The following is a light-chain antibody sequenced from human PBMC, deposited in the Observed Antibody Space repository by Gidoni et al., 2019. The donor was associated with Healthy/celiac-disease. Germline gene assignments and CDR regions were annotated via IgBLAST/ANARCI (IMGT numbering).Light chain of an antibody. CDR2: GAS. CDR1: QSVSSSN. J-gene: IGKJ2*01. CDR3: QQYGSSPPYT. V-gene: IGKV3-20*01. Sequence: ELVLTPSPGTLSLSPGERATLSCRASQSVSSSNLAWYHQKPGQAPRLLIYGASSRSTGSPDRFSGSGSGTDFTLTISRLEPEDFAVYYCQQYGSSPPYTFGQGTKLEIK.